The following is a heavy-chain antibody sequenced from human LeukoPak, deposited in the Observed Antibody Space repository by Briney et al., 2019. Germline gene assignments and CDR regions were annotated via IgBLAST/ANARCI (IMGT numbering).Heavy chain of an antibody. CDR1: GFTFSNYA. J-gene: IGHJ3*02. CDR3: AKGRIQNAFDI. Sequence: GGSLRLSCAASGFTFSNYAMSWVRRTPGKGLEWVSSIGGSGTTYYADSVKGRLTISRDNSKNTLYLQMNSLRAGDTAVYYCAKGRIQNAFDIWGQGTMVTVSS. V-gene: IGHV3-23*01. CDR2: IGGSGTT.